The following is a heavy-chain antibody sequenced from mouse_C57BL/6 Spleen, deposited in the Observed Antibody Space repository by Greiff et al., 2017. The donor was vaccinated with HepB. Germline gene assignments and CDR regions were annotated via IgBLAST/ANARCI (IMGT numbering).Heavy chain of an antibody. CDR1: GYTFTDYN. J-gene: IGHJ2*01. D-gene: IGHD1-1*01. Sequence: EVQRVESGPELVKPGASVKIPCKASGYTFTDYNMDWVKQSHGKSLEWIGDINPNNGGTIYNQKFKGKATLTVDKSSSTAYMELRSLTSEDTAVYYCARSGFITTVVESFFDYWGQGTTLTVSS. CDR2: INPNNGGT. V-gene: IGHV1-18*01. CDR3: ARSGFITTVVESFFDY.